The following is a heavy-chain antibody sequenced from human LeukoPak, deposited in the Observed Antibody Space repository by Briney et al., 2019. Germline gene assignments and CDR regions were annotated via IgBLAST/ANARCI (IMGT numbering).Heavy chain of an antibody. J-gene: IGHJ4*02. CDR3: ARLGVTFDY. V-gene: IGHV4-39*01. CDR2: IYYSGST. CDR1: GGSIGSGSYY. Sequence: SETLSLTCTVSGGSIGSGSYYWGWIRQPPGKGLEWIGSIYYSGSTYYNPSLKSRVTISVDTSKNQFSLKLSSVTAADTAVYYCARLGVTFDYWGQGTPVTVSS. D-gene: IGHD2-21*02.